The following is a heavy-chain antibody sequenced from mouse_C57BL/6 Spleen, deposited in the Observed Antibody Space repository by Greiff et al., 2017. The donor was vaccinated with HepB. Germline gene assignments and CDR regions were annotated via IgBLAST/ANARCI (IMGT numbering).Heavy chain of an antibody. J-gene: IGHJ3*01. CDR1: GYTFTDYE. Sequence: QVQLQQSGAELVRPGASVTLSCKASGYTFTDYEMHWVKQTPVHGLEWIGAIDPETGGTAYNQKFKGKAILTADKSSSTAYMELRSLTSEDSAVYYCTREGRTADWFAYWGQGTLVTVSA. CDR3: TREGRTADWFAY. V-gene: IGHV1-15*01. D-gene: IGHD1-1*01. CDR2: IDPETGGT.